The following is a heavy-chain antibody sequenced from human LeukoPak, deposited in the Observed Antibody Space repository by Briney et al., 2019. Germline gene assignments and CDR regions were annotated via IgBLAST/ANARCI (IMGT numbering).Heavy chain of an antibody. CDR1: GYTFTDYY. V-gene: IGHV1-2*04. J-gene: IGHJ3*02. D-gene: IGHD6-13*01. CDR3: ARERGAAAGPDAFDI. CDR2: INPNSGGT. Sequence: GASVKVSCKASGYTFTDYYMHWVQQAPGQGLEWMGWINPNSGGTNYAQKFQGWVTMTRDTSISTAYMELSRLRSDDTAVYYCARERGAAAGPDAFDIWGQGTMVTVSS.